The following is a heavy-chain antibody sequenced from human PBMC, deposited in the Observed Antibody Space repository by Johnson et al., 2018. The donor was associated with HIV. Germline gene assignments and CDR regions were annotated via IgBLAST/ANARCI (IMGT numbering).Heavy chain of an antibody. CDR2: ISGSGGST. CDR3: ARSSTWQLVPGFDL. V-gene: IGHV3-NL1*01. D-gene: IGHD6-13*01. CDR1: GFTFNTYG. J-gene: IGHJ3*01. Sequence: QVQLVESGGGVVQPERSLRLSCAASGFTFNTYGMDWVRQAPGKGLEWVSAISGSGGSTYYADSVTGRFTISRDNSKNTLYLQMNRLKSEDTAGYYCARSSTWQLVPGFDLWGRGTMVTVSS.